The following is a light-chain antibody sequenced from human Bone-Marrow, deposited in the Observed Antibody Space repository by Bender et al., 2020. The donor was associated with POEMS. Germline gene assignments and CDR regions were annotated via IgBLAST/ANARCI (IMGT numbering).Light chain of an antibody. V-gene: IGLV1-40*01. CDR2: GNT. J-gene: IGLJ3*02. CDR1: SANIGTGYD. Sequence: QSVLTQPPSVSGAPGQRVTISCTGSSANIGTGYDVHWYQHLPGTAPKLLIYGNTNRPSGVPDRFSGSKSGTSASLAITGLNVEDEADYYCQSYDSSLSAWVFGGGTKVTVL. CDR3: QSYDSSLSAWV.